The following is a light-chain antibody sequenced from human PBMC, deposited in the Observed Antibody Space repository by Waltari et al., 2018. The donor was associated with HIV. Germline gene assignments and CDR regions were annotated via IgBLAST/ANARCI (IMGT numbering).Light chain of an antibody. Sequence: SYELTQPPSVSVSPGQTARITCPGDALPKKSAYWYQQKSGQAPVLVIYEDSKRPSGIPERFSGSSSGTMATLTISGAQVEDEADYYCYSTDSSGNHKVFGGGTKLTVL. CDR1: ALPKKS. CDR2: EDS. V-gene: IGLV3-10*01. J-gene: IGLJ2*01. CDR3: YSTDSSGNHKV.